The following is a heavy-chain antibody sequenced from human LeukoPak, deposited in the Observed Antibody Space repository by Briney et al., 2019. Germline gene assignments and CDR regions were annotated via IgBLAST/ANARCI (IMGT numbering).Heavy chain of an antibody. V-gene: IGHV3-21*06. Sequence: PGGSLRLSCAASGFTFSSYEMNWVRQAPGKGLEWVSCISRSSDYIYYADSVKGRFTVSRGNAKDSLYLQMNSLRAEDTAVYYCARGEWELRQPWGQGTLVTVSS. CDR3: ARGEWELRQP. CDR2: ISRSSDYI. J-gene: IGHJ4*02. CDR1: GFTFSSYE. D-gene: IGHD1-26*01.